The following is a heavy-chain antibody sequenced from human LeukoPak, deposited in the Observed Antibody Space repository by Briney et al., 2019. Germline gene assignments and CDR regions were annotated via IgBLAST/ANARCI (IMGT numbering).Heavy chain of an antibody. CDR2: ISGSGGST. Sequence: PGGSLRLSCAASGFTFSSYAMSWVRQAPGKGLEWVSAISGSGGSTYYADSVKGRFTISRDNSKNTLYLQMNSLRAEDTAVYYCAEDIKASSVYYFDYWGQGTLVTVSS. J-gene: IGHJ4*02. V-gene: IGHV3-23*01. D-gene: IGHD5/OR15-5a*01. CDR3: AEDIKASSVYYFDY. CDR1: GFTFSSYA.